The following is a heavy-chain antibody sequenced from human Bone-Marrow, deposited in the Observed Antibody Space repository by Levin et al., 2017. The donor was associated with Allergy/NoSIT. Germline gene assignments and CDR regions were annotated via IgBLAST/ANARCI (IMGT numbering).Heavy chain of an antibody. V-gene: IGHV4-30-2*01. CDR1: GGSISSGANS. CDR2: IYHSGST. J-gene: IGHJ3*02. D-gene: IGHD2-15*01. Sequence: SETLSLTCAVSGGSISSGANSWSWIRQPPGMGLEWIGYIYHSGSTYYSPSLKSRATISVDRSKNQFSLKLSSVTAADTAVYYCARSTPSGVVVTATDRAAFDIWGQGTMVTVSS. CDR3: ARSTPSGVVVTATDRAAFDI.